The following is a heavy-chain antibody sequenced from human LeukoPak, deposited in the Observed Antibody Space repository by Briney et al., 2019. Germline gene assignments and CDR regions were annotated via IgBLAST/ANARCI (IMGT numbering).Heavy chain of an antibody. J-gene: IGHJ4*02. CDR2: ISGSGVST. Sequence: GGSLRLSCAASGFTFSSYAMSWVRQAPGKGLESVSAISGSGVSTYYADSVKGRFTISRDNSKNTLYLQMNSLRAEDTAVYYCAKGGWVGYCSSTSCYWGFDYWGQGTLVTVSS. CDR1: GFTFSSYA. V-gene: IGHV3-23*01. CDR3: AKGGWVGYCSSTSCYWGFDY. D-gene: IGHD2-2*01.